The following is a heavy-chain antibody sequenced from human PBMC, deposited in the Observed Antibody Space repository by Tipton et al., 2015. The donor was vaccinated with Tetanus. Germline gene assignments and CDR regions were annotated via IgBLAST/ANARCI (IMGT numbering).Heavy chain of an antibody. CDR3: ARDQGGGRVVRLNWFDP. Sequence: TLSLTCTVSGGSISSSPYFWNWTRQQPGKGPEWIGYIYYSGGTFYNPSLSGRVTISVDTSKNQFSLKMNSVTAADTAVYYCARDQGGGRVVRLNWFDPWGPGILVTVSS. CDR2: IYYSGGT. V-gene: IGHV4-31*03. D-gene: IGHD6-6*01. J-gene: IGHJ5*02. CDR1: GGSISSSPYF.